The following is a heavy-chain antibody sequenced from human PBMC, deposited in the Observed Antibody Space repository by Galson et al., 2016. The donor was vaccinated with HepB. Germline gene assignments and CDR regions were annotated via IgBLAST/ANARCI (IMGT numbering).Heavy chain of an antibody. CDR1: GYTFTNYG. CDR2: ISGYNGNT. CDR3: ARARSYDLWTGADYGMDV. J-gene: IGHJ6*02. Sequence: SVKVSCKASGYTFTNYGVTWVRQAPGQGLEWMGWISGYNGNTNQTERLQGRLTMTSDTSTSTAYMELKSLRSDDTAVYYWARARSYDLWTGADYGMDVWGQGTTVTVSS. V-gene: IGHV1-18*04. D-gene: IGHD3-3*01.